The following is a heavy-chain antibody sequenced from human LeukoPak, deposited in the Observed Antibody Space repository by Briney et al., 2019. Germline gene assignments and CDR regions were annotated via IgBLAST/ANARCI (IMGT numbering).Heavy chain of an antibody. V-gene: IGHV4-34*01. CDR1: GGSFSGYY. CDR3: ARLPRSVERPRRIAVAGSRDY. Sequence: SETLSLTCAVYGGSFSGYYWSWIRQPPGMGLEWIGEINHSGSTNYNPSLKSRVTISVDTSKNQFSLKLSSVTAADTAVYYCARLPRSVERPRRIAVAGSRDYWGQGTLVTVSS. J-gene: IGHJ4*02. D-gene: IGHD6-19*01. CDR2: INHSGST.